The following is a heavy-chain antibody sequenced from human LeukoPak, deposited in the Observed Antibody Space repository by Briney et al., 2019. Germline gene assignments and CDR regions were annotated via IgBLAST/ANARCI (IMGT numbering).Heavy chain of an antibody. CDR2: ISGNGAHP. Sequence: GGSLRLSCEASEFILSSYAMSWVRQAPGKGLEWVSSISGNGAHPYYADSVRGRFTISRDFSRNAVYLQMNSLRAEDTAVYYCARDSTGYWYFDLWGRGTLVSVSS. D-gene: IGHD3-3*02. V-gene: IGHV3-23*01. CDR3: ARDSTGYWYFDL. J-gene: IGHJ2*01. CDR1: EFILSSYA.